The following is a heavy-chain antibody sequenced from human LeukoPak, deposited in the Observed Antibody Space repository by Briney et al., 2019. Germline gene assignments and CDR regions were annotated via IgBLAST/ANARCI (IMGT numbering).Heavy chain of an antibody. CDR3: AGGTRKDYYDSTGYYSYFDY. Sequence: GGSLRLSCVASGFTLSTYGMHGVRQAPGKGPEGVAFIRFDGSHEYYADSVKGRFTISRDNSKHTLYLQMNSLRPEDTAVYYCAGGTRKDYYDSTGYYSYFDYWGQGTLVTVSS. CDR2: IRFDGSHE. CDR1: GFTLSTYG. D-gene: IGHD3-22*01. J-gene: IGHJ4*02. V-gene: IGHV3-30*02.